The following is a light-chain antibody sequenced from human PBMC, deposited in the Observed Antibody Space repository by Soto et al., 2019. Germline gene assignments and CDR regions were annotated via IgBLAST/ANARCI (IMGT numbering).Light chain of an antibody. CDR3: QHYAGGSRIT. Sequence: EIVLTQSPATLSLSPGERATLSCRASQTVSSNYLAWCQQRPGQAPRLLISGASSRATGIPDRFSGSGFGTDFTLTISRLEPEDFALYYCQHYAGGSRITFGQGTRLEIK. CDR2: GAS. J-gene: IGKJ5*01. V-gene: IGKV3-20*01. CDR1: QTVSSNY.